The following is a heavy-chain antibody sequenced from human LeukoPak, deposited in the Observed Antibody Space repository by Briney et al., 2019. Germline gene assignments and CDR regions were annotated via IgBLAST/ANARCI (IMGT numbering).Heavy chain of an antibody. Sequence: GGSLRLSCAASGFAFSNYGMNWVRQAPGKGLEWVANIKQNGSEKYYVDSVKGRFTISRDNAKNSLYLQMNSLRAEDTAVYYCARGRSGSYWGYFDYWGQGTLVTVSS. CDR3: ARGRSGSYWGYFDY. J-gene: IGHJ4*02. CDR1: GFAFSNYG. D-gene: IGHD1-26*01. V-gene: IGHV3-7*01. CDR2: IKQNGSEK.